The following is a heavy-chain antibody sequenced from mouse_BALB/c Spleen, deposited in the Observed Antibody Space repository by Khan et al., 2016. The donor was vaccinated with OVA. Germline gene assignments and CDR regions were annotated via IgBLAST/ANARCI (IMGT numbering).Heavy chain of an antibody. D-gene: IGHD1-3*01. V-gene: IGHV1S137*01. CDR3: VRGSGNSRFAY. J-gene: IGHJ3*01. CDR2: ISTYYGDA. CDR1: GYTFPDFA. Sequence: QVQLQQSGAELVRPGVSVKISCKGSGYTFPDFAIHWVKQSHAKSLEWIGVISTYYGDADYNQKFKGKATMTVDKSSSTAFVELARLTPEDSANYYCVRGSGNSRFAYWGQGTLVTVSA.